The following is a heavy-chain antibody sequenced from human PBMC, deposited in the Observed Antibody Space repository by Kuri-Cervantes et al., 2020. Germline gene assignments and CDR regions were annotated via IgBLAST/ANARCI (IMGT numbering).Heavy chain of an antibody. CDR2: ISGSGGST. CDR1: GFTFRSYA. CDR3: ARDIRHLAFDI. V-gene: IGHV3-23*01. Sequence: LSLTCAASGFTFRSYAMSWVRQAPGKGLEWVSAISGSGGSTYYADAGKGRFTNTRDNAKNSLYLQMNSLRAEDTAVYFCARDIRHLAFDIWGRGTMVTVSS. J-gene: IGHJ3*02. D-gene: IGHD2-15*01.